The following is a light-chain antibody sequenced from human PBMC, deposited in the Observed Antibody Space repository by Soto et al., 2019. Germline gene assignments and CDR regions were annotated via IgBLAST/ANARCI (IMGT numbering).Light chain of an antibody. Sequence: IVLTQSPATLYLSPGEGATLSCRASQNVSDKFLAWYQQIPGQAPRLLIFGSYSRPTGIPDRFSGSVSGTDFTLTISRLEPEDFAVYYCQHYGASPPFTFGQGTRV. CDR1: QNVSDKF. CDR2: GSY. V-gene: IGKV3-20*01. J-gene: IGKJ2*01. CDR3: QHYGASPPFT.